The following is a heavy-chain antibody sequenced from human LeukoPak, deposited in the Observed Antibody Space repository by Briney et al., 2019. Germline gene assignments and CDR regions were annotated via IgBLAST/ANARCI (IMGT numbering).Heavy chain of an antibody. V-gene: IGHV4-39*07. CDR2: IYYSGST. CDR1: GGSITSTNYY. D-gene: IGHD3-22*01. Sequence: SETLSLTCTVSGGSITSTNYYWGWIRQPPGKGLQWIGNIYYSGSTNYNPSLKSRVTMSVDTSKNQFSLKLSSVTAADTAVYYCARERDSSGYYIYWGQGTLVTVSS. J-gene: IGHJ4*02. CDR3: ARERDSSGYYIY.